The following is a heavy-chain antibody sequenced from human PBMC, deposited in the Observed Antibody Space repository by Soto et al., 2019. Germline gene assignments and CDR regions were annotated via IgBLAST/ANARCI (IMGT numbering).Heavy chain of an antibody. CDR2: IYHSGST. CDR3: AGLPTVTLGYYYYGMDV. V-gene: IGHV4-4*02. CDR1: GGSISSSNW. Sequence: LSETLSLTCAVSGGSISSSNWWSWVRQPPGKGLEWIGEIYHSGSTNYNPSLKGRVTISVDKSKNQFSLKLSSVTAADTAVYYCAGLPTVTLGYYYYGMDVWGQGTTVTVSS. D-gene: IGHD4-17*01. J-gene: IGHJ6*02.